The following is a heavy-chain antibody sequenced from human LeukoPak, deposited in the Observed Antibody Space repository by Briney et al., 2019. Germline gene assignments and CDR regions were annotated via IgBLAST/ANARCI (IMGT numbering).Heavy chain of an antibody. D-gene: IGHD2-15*01. V-gene: IGHV1-69*06. J-gene: IGHJ4*02. CDR1: GYTFTSYY. CDR2: IIPIFGTA. CDR3: ARSVSRDCSGGSCYMIDY. Sequence: GASVKVSCKASGYTFTSYYMHWVRQAPGQGLEWMGGIIPIFGTANYAQKFQGRVTITADKSTSTAYMELSSLRSEDTAVYYCARSVSRDCSGGSCYMIDYWGQGTLVTVSS.